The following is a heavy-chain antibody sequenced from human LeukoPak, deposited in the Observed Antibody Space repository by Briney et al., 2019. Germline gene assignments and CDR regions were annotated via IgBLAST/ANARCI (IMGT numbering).Heavy chain of an antibody. J-gene: IGHJ4*02. Sequence: WASVKVSFKASGYTFTIYGISWVRQAPGQGLEWMGWISAYNGNTNYAQKLQGRVTMTTDTSTSTAYMELRSLRSDDTAVYYCARGPRYDFWSGYSCPSDYWGQGTLVTVSS. D-gene: IGHD3-3*01. CDR3: ARGPRYDFWSGYSCPSDY. CDR1: GYTFTIYG. V-gene: IGHV1-18*01. CDR2: ISAYNGNT.